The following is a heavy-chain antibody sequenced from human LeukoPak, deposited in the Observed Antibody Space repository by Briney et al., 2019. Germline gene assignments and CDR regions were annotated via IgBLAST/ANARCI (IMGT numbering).Heavy chain of an antibody. Sequence: SETLSLTCTVSGGSISSGSYYWSWIRQPAGKGLEWIGRIYTSGSTNYNPSLKSRVTISVDTSKNQFSLKLSSVTAADTAVYYCARDGLRFLEWSDAFDIWGQGTMVTVSS. CDR2: IYTSGST. J-gene: IGHJ3*02. CDR1: GGSISSGSYY. CDR3: ARDGLRFLEWSDAFDI. V-gene: IGHV4-61*02. D-gene: IGHD3-3*01.